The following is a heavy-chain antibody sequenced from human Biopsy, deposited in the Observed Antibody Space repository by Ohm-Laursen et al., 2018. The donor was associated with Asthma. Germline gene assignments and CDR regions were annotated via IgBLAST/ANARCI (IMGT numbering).Heavy chain of an antibody. J-gene: IGHJ4*02. D-gene: IGHD2-15*01. CDR2: ISGSGDST. CDR3: AKAREDMVVVVAVSDS. V-gene: IGHV3-23*01. CDR1: GFTFSSYA. Sequence: SLRLSCAASGFTFSSYAMNWVRQPPGKGLEWVSAISGSGDSTYYADSVKGRFTISRDNSKYTLHLQMNRLRAEDTAVYYCAKAREDMVVVVAVSDSWGQGTLVTVSS.